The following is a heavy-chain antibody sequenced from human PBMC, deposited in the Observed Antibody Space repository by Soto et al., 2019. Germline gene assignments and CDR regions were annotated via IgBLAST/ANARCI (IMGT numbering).Heavy chain of an antibody. Sequence: EVQLVESGGGLVKPGGSLRLSCAASGFTFSNAWMNWVRQAPGKGLEWVGRIKSKTDGGTTDYAAPVKGRFTISRDDSKNTLYLQMNSLKTEGTAVYYCTTFPGGSYRPDYWGQGTLVTVSS. CDR1: GFTFSNAW. CDR2: IKSKTDGGTT. D-gene: IGHD1-26*01. V-gene: IGHV3-15*07. J-gene: IGHJ4*02. CDR3: TTFPGGSYRPDY.